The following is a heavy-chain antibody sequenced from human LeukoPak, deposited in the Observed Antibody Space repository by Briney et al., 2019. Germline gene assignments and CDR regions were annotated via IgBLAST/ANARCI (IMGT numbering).Heavy chain of an antibody. J-gene: IGHJ6*02. CDR3: ARARMRSGSYYRLDYYYGMDV. CDR1: GFTFDDYG. D-gene: IGHD3-10*01. V-gene: IGHV3-20*01. Sequence: GGSLRLSCAASGFTFDDYGMSWVRQAPGKGLEWVSGINWNGSSTGHADSVKGRFTISRDNAKNPLYLQMNSLRAEDTALYHCARARMRSGSYYRLDYYYGMDVWGQGTTVTVSS. CDR2: INWNGSST.